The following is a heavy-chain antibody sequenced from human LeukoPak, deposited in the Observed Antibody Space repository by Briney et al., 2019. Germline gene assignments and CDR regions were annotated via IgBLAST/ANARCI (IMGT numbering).Heavy chain of an antibody. D-gene: IGHD6-13*01. CDR1: GFTLSSYW. J-gene: IGHJ4*02. Sequence: GGSLRLSCAASGFTLSSYWMSWVRQAPGKGLEWVANIKQDGSEKFYVNSVKGRFTISRDNSKNSLYPQMNSLRTEDTALYYWAKGKQQLVRWGQGTLVTVSS. CDR3: AKGKQQLVR. V-gene: IGHV3-7*03. CDR2: IKQDGSEK.